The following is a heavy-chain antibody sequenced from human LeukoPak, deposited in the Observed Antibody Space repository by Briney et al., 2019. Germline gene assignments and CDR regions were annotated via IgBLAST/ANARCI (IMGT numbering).Heavy chain of an antibody. CDR1: GYGFNTYW. CDR3: ARHEGYSSSAEVY. Sequence: GESLKISCKTSGYGFNTYWITWVRQVPGKGLEWMGRIDPSDSDTNYNPSFQGHVTISSDKSIKTAYLQWSSLKASDTAMYYCARHEGYSSSAEVYWGQGTLVTVSS. D-gene: IGHD6-13*01. CDR2: IDPSDSDT. V-gene: IGHV5-10-1*01. J-gene: IGHJ4*02.